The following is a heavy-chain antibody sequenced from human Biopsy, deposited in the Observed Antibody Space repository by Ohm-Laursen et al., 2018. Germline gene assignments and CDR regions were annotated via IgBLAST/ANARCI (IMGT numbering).Heavy chain of an antibody. CDR2: ISWNSGSV. CDR1: GFTFENYA. CDR3: AKASGYSSGWPIDY. J-gene: IGHJ4*02. Sequence: SLRLSCAASGFTFENYAMHWVRQALGKGLAWVSGISWNSGSVVYADSVKGRFTISRDNAKNSLYLQMHSLRAEDTAFYYCAKASGYSSGWPIDYWGQGNLVTVSS. D-gene: IGHD6-19*01. V-gene: IGHV3-9*01.